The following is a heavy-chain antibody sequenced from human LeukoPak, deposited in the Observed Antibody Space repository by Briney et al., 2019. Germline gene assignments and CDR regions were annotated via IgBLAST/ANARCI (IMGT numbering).Heavy chain of an antibody. D-gene: IGHD3-10*01. Sequence: ASVKVSCKASGYTFTGYYMHWVRQARGQGLDWMGWINPNSGGTNYAQKFQGRVTMTRDTSISTAYMELSRLRSDDTAVYYCARVGSGSYYWFDPWGQGTLVTVSS. V-gene: IGHV1-2*02. J-gene: IGHJ5*02. CDR2: INPNSGGT. CDR1: GYTFTGYY. CDR3: ARVGSGSYYWFDP.